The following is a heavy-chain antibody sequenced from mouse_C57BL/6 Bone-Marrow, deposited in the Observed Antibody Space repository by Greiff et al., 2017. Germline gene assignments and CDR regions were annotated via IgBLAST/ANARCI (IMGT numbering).Heavy chain of an antibody. V-gene: IGHV2-2*01. J-gene: IGHJ3*01. CDR1: GFSLTSYG. CDR2: IWSGGST. CDR3: ARNSPGNRFAY. D-gene: IGHD2-1*01. Sequence: QVQLKESGPGLVQPSQSLSITCTVSGFSLTSYGVHWVRQSPGKGLEWLGVIWSGGSTDYTAAFISRLSISKDNSKSQVFFKMNSLQADDTAIYYCARNSPGNRFAYWGQGTLVTVSA.